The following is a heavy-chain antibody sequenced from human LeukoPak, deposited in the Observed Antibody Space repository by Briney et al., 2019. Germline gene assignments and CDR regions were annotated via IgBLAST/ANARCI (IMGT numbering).Heavy chain of an antibody. J-gene: IGHJ4*02. V-gene: IGHV4-61*02. D-gene: IGHD6-13*01. Sequence: SETLSLTCTVSGGSISSGTYYWSWIRQPAGKGLEWIGRIYSSGSTNYNPSLKSRVTISVDTSKNQFSLKLSSVTAADTAVYYCARHRQGGIYSSSWYGFDYWGQGTLVTVSS. CDR1: GGSISSGTYY. CDR3: ARHRQGGIYSSSWYGFDY. CDR2: IYSSGST.